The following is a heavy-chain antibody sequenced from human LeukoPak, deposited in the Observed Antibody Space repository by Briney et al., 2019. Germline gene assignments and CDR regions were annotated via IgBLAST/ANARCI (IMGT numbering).Heavy chain of an antibody. V-gene: IGHV1-69*04. CDR2: IIPILGIA. CDR3: ARGGGSGSGSWGY. J-gene: IGHJ4*02. D-gene: IGHD3-10*01. CDR1: GGTFSSYA. Sequence: SVKVSCKASGGTFSSYAISWVRQAPGQGLEWMGRIIPILGIANYAQKFQGRVTITADKSTSTAYMELSSLRSEDTAVYYCARGGGSGSGSWGYWGQGTLVTVSS.